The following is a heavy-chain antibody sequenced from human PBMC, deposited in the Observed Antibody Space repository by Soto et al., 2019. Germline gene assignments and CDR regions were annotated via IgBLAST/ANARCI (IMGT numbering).Heavy chain of an antibody. J-gene: IGHJ3*02. CDR3: ARPRLYYYGSGSYYGDAFDI. V-gene: IGHV5-51*01. Sequence: PGESLKISCKGSGYSFTNSWIGWVRQMPGKGLEWMGIIYPGDSDTKYSPSFQGQVTISADKSISTACLQWSSLKGSDTAIYYCARPRLYYYGSGSYYGDAFDIWGQGTMVTVSS. D-gene: IGHD3-10*01. CDR2: IYPGDSDT. CDR1: GYSFTNSW.